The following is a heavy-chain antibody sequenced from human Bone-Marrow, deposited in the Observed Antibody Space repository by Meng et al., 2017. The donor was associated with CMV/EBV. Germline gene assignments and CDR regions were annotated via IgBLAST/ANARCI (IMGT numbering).Heavy chain of an antibody. D-gene: IGHD2-2*01. CDR1: GFTFSSYA. J-gene: IGHJ4*02. CDR3: ARGPYDYGDY. V-gene: IGHV3-30-3*01. Sequence: GESLKISCAASGFTFSSYAMHWVRQAPGKGLEWVAVISYDGSNKYYADSVKGRFTISRDNSKNTLYLQMNSLRAEDTAVYYCARGPYDYGDYWGQGTRVTVSS. CDR2: ISYDGSNK.